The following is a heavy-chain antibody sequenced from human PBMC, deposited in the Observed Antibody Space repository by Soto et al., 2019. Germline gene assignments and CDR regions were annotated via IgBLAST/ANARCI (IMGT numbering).Heavy chain of an antibody. CDR1: GFTFSSYS. V-gene: IGHV3-48*02. Sequence: RGSLRLSCAASGFTFSSYSMNWVRQAPGKGLEWVSYISSSSSTIYYADSVKGRFTISRDNAKNSLYLQMNSLRDEDMAVYYCARLYCSSTSCYTDGMDVWGQGTTVTVSS. CDR3: ARLYCSSTSCYTDGMDV. CDR2: ISSSSSTI. D-gene: IGHD2-2*02. J-gene: IGHJ6*02.